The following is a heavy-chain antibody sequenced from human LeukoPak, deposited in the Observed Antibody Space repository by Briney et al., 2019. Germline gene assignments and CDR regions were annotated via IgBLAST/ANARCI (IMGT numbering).Heavy chain of an antibody. D-gene: IGHD2-2*01. J-gene: IGHJ1*01. CDR2: ISYDGSNK. CDR1: GFTFSSYA. CDR3: ARDPLPAAIEYFQH. V-gene: IGHV3-30-3*01. Sequence: GGSLRLSCAASGFTFSSYAMHWVRQAPGKGLEWVAVISYDGSNKYYADSVKGRFTISRDNSKSTLYLQMNSLRAEDTAVYYCARDPLPAAIEYFQHWGQGTLVTVSS.